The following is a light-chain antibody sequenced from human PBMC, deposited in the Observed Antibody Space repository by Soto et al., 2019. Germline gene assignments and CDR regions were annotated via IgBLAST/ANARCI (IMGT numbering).Light chain of an antibody. V-gene: IGKV1-39*01. CDR3: HQSYSTAWT. CDR1: QSISSY. J-gene: IGKJ1*01. CDR2: AAS. Sequence: DIQMTQSPSSLSASVGDRVTITCRASQSISSYLNWYQQKPGKAPNLLIYAASSLQSVVPSRFSGSGSGTDFTLTISILQPEDFATYYCHQSYSTAWTFGQGTKVEIK.